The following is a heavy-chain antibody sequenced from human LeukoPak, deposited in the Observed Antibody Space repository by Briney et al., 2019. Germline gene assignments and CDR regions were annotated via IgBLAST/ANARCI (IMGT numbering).Heavy chain of an antibody. D-gene: IGHD5-12*01. V-gene: IGHV3-9*01. Sequence: GGSLRLSCAASGFTFDDYAMHWVRRAPGKGLEWVSGISWNSGSIGYADSVKGRFTISRDNAKNSLYLQMNSLRAEDTALYYCAKDRGYSGYDALDYWGQGTLVTVSS. CDR2: ISWNSGSI. CDR3: AKDRGYSGYDALDY. CDR1: GFTFDDYA. J-gene: IGHJ4*02.